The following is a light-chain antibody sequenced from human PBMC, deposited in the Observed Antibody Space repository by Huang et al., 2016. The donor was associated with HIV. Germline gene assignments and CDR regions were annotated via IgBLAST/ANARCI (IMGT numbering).Light chain of an antibody. V-gene: IGKV3-15*01. CDR1: QSLNSN. CDR3: QQYNNWPSIT. J-gene: IGKJ5*01. CDR2: GAS. Sequence: EIVMTQSPATLSVSPGERATLSCRASQSLNSNLAWYQQKPGQAPRLLIYGASTRATGIAARFSGSVSGTEFTLTISSLQSEDFAVYYCQQYNNWPSITFGQGTRLEIK.